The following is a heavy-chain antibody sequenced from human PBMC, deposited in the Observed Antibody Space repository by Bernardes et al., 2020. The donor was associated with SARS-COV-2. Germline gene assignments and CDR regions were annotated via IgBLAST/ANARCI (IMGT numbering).Heavy chain of an antibody. J-gene: IGHJ5*02. D-gene: IGHD2-15*01. V-gene: IGHV4-39*01. Sequence: SETLSLTCTVSGDSITSNTYYWAWIRQSPGEGLEWIGSFSYTGSPYYSPSLRGRVTIPVDTSKNQFSLKLTSVTAADAAVYYCATHGAGRWFENWGQGTLVSVSS. CDR3: ATHGAGRWFEN. CDR1: GDSITSNTYY. CDR2: FSYTGSP.